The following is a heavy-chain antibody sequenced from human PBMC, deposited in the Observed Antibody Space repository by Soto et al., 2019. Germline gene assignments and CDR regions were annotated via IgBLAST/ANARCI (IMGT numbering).Heavy chain of an antibody. V-gene: IGHV4-31*03. CDR1: GGSISSGVYY. CDR2: IYYSGGT. J-gene: IGHJ5*02. Sequence: ASETLSLTCTVSGGSISSGVYYWSWIRQHPGKGLEWIGYIYYSGGTYYNPSLMSRVTISVDTSKNQFSLKLSSVTAADTAVYYCAREYDLWSGRRGYNWFDPWCQGTLVTVSS. D-gene: IGHD3-3*01. CDR3: AREYDLWSGRRGYNWFDP.